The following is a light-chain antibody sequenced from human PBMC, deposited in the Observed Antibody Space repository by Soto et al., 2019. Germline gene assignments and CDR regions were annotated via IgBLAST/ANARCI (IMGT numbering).Light chain of an antibody. CDR2: GAS. Sequence: EIVLAQSPGTLSLSPGERATLSCRASQSVTNSFLAWYQQKPGQAPRLLIYGASRRATGIPDRFTGSGSGTDFHLTISRLEPEDFAVYYCQQYVSSPWAFGQWTKVEI. V-gene: IGKV3-20*01. J-gene: IGKJ1*01. CDR3: QQYVSSPWA. CDR1: QSVTNSF.